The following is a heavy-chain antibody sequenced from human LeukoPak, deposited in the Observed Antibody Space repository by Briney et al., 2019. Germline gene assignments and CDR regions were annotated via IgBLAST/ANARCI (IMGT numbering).Heavy chain of an antibody. CDR2: IDYSGST. J-gene: IGHJ4*02. V-gene: IGHV4-59*08. CDR3: ARRAWYGYYFDY. D-gene: IGHD6-13*01. Sequence: SETLSLTCTASGGSISSDYWSWIRQPPGKGLEWIGYIDYSGSTNYNPSLQSRVTISVDTSKNQFSLQLSSVTAADTAVYYCARRAWYGYYFDYWGQGTLVTVSS. CDR1: GGSISSDY.